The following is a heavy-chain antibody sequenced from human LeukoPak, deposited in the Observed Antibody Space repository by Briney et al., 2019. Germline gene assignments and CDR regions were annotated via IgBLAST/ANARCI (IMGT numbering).Heavy chain of an antibody. J-gene: IGHJ4*02. Sequence: SGGTLRLSCAASGFTFSSYGMSWVRQAPGKGLEWVSSMSGSDDSTYYADSVKGRFTISRDNSKNTLYLQMNSLRAEDTAVYYCAKEGGYFGWPFTFDYWGQGTLVTVSS. CDR2: MSGSDDST. D-gene: IGHD3-9*01. CDR1: GFTFSSYG. V-gene: IGHV3-23*01. CDR3: AKEGGYFGWPFTFDY.